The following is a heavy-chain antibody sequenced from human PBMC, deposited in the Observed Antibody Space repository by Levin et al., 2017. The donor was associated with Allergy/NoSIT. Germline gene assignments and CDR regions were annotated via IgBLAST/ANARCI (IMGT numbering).Heavy chain of an antibody. CDR3: AKVETGTTFGFDY. Sequence: GGSLRLSCAASGFTFSSYGMHWVRQAPGKGLEWVAVISYDGSNKYYADSVKGRFTISRDNSKNTLYLQMNSLRAEDTAVYYCAKVETGTTFGFDYWGQGTLVTVSS. CDR2: ISYDGSNK. V-gene: IGHV3-30*18. CDR1: GFTFSSYG. J-gene: IGHJ4*02. D-gene: IGHD1-1*01.